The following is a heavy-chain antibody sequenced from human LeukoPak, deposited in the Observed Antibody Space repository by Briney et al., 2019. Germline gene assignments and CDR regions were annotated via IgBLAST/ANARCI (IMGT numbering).Heavy chain of an antibody. Sequence: GGSLRLSCAASGFTFSDYEVNWVRQAPGKGLEWVSCISTSGSTTYYADSVKGRFTISRDNAKNSLFLQMNTLTAEDTAVYYCARGALHVFDYWGQGTPVTVSS. D-gene: IGHD3-10*02. V-gene: IGHV3-48*03. CDR1: GFTFSDYE. CDR2: ISTSGSTT. CDR3: ARGALHVFDY. J-gene: IGHJ4*02.